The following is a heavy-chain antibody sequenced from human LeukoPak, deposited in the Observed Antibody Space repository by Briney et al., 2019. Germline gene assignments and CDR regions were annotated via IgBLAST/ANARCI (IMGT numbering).Heavy chain of an antibody. J-gene: IGHJ4*02. Sequence: ASVKVSCKASGYTFTSYDINWVRQATGQGLEWMGWMNPNSGNTGYAQKFQGRVTMTRNTSISTAYMELSSLRSEDTAVYYCARGMPYGSGSSSSFDYWDQGTLVTVSS. V-gene: IGHV1-8*01. CDR3: ARGMPYGSGSSSSFDY. D-gene: IGHD3-10*01. CDR1: GYTFTSYD. CDR2: MNPNSGNT.